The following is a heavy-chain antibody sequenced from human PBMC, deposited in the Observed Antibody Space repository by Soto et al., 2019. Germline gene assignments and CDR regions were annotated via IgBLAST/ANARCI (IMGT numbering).Heavy chain of an antibody. CDR2: ISGRGSTI. CDR1: GFTFSGYE. D-gene: IGHD3-10*01. V-gene: IGHV3-48*03. Sequence: SLTLSCAASGFTFSGYEMNWVRQAPGKGLEWVSYISGRGSTIYYADSVKGRFTISSDTARDSLYLQMNSLRDEDTAVYYCASEAGVVGVIITTHMDGCGKGTTVTV. J-gene: IGHJ6*04. CDR3: ASEAGVVGVIITTHMDG.